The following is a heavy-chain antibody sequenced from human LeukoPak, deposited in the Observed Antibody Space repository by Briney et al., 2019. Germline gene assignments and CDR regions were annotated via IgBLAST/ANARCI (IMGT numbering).Heavy chain of an antibody. J-gene: IGHJ4*02. V-gene: IGHV4-59*01. Sequence: PSETLSLTCAVSGGSFRQYRWTWVRQPPGKGLEWIGSIHYRGSTAYSPSLKSRVTMSADASRDQISLNLTSVTAADTAVYFCARARGYYDGSGFLLWGQGTLVTVSS. D-gene: IGHD3-22*01. CDR3: ARARGYYDGSGFLL. CDR1: GGSFRQYR. CDR2: IHYRGST.